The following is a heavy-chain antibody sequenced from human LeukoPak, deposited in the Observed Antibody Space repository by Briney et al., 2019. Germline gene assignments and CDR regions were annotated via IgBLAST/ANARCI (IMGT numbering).Heavy chain of an antibody. CDR1: GFTYDDYS. CDR3: AKDQGYFDY. J-gene: IGHJ4*02. CDR2: ISGGGSHT. V-gene: IGHV3-23*01. Sequence: PGGSLRLSCAASGFTYDDYSMTWVRQGPGKGLEWVSTISGGGSHTYYAASVKGRFTISRDNSKNTLYLQMNSLRAEDTAVYYCAKDQGYFDYWGQGTLVTVSS.